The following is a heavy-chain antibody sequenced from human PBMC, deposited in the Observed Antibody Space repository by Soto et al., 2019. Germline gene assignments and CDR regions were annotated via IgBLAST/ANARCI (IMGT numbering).Heavy chain of an antibody. Sequence: PSETLSLTCTVSGGSISSYYWSWIRQPPGKGLELIGYFYYSGSTNNNPSLKSRVTISVDTSKNQFFLKLTSVIAADTAMYYCARHVHSSSWGIDVWGQGTTVTVSS. D-gene: IGHD6-13*01. CDR2: FYYSGST. V-gene: IGHV4-59*08. CDR1: GGSISSYY. CDR3: ARHVHSSSWGIDV. J-gene: IGHJ6*02.